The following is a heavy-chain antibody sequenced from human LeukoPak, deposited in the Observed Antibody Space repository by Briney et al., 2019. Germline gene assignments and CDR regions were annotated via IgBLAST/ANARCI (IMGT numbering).Heavy chain of an antibody. CDR1: GGSISSSHW. Sequence: SETLSLTCAVSGGSISSSHWWNWVRQLPGKGLGWIGEIYHNGSTNYNPSLKSRVTMSVDKSENHFSLKLSSVTAADTAVYFCARVKFGEFGGVIVYFDYWGQGTLVTVSS. V-gene: IGHV4-4*02. D-gene: IGHD3-16*02. CDR3: ARVKFGEFGGVIVYFDY. CDR2: IYHNGST. J-gene: IGHJ4*02.